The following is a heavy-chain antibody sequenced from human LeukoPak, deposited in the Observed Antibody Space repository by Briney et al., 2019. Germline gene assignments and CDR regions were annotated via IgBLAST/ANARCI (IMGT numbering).Heavy chain of an antibody. V-gene: IGHV1-69*01. D-gene: IGHD3-10*01. CDR1: GGTFSSYA. Sequence: ASVKFSCKASGGTFSSYAISWVRQAPGQGLEWMGGIIPNFGTANYAQKFQGRVTNTADESTRTAYVELSSLRSEDTAVYYCARDGLYGSGSQNYYYYGMDVWGKGNTVTVFS. J-gene: IGHJ6*04. CDR2: IIPNFGTA. CDR3: ARDGLYGSGSQNYYYYGMDV.